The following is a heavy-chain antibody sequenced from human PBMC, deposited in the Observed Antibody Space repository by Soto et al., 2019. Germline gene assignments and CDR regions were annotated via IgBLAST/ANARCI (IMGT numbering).Heavy chain of an antibody. CDR1: GFTFSSYG. Sequence: GGSLRLSCAASGFTFSSYGMHWVRQAPGKGLERVAVISYDGSNKYYADSVKGRCTISRDNSKNTLYLQMNSLRAEDTAVYYCAKRSVLELRLFYYGMDVWGQGTTVTVSS. V-gene: IGHV3-30*18. J-gene: IGHJ6*02. CDR2: ISYDGSNK. D-gene: IGHD1-7*01. CDR3: AKRSVLELRLFYYGMDV.